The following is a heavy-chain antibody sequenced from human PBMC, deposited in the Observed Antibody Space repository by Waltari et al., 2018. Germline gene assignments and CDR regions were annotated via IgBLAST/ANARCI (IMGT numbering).Heavy chain of an antibody. V-gene: IGHV1-8*01. CDR3: ATGYEMATPGGAWFDP. CDR1: GYTFTSCD. Sequence: QVQLVQSGAEVKKPGASVKFSCKGFGYTFTSCDINWVRQPTGQGLEWMGWMNPISGNTGSAQKFQGRLTMTRNTSTSTAFMELSSLRSEDTAVYYCATGYEMATPGGAWFDPWGQGTLVTVSS. D-gene: IGHD5-12*01. J-gene: IGHJ5*02. CDR2: MNPISGNT.